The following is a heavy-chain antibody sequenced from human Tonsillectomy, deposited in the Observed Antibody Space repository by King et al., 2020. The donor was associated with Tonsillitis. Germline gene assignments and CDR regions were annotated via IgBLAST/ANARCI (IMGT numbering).Heavy chain of an antibody. CDR1: GVTFSNAW. D-gene: IGHD3-22*01. CDR3: TPEGRITVGVVVMEDDAFDF. J-gene: IGHJ3*01. V-gene: IGHV3-15*07. CDR2: IKSKTDGGTT. Sequence: QLVQSGGGLVKPGGSLRLSCAVSGVTFSNAWMNWVRQATGKGLEWVGRIKSKTDGGTTDYAAPVKGRFTISRDDSKNTLYLQMNSLKTEDTAVYYGTPEGRITVGVVVMEDDAFDFWGPGTMVTVSS.